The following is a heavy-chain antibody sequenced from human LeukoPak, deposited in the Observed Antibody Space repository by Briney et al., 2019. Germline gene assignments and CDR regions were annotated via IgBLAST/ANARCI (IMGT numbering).Heavy chain of an antibody. CDR2: ISSSSSYI. Sequence: GGSLRLSCAASGFTFSSYSMNWVRRAPGKGLEWVSSISSSSSYIYYADSVKVRFTISRDNAKNSLYLQMNSLRAEDTAVYYCARGRYSGSYLDYWGQGTLVTVSS. CDR1: GFTFSSYS. D-gene: IGHD1-26*01. V-gene: IGHV3-21*01. J-gene: IGHJ4*02. CDR3: ARGRYSGSYLDY.